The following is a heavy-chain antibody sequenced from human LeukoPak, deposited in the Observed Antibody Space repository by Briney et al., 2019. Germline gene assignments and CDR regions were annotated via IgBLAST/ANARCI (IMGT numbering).Heavy chain of an antibody. J-gene: IGHJ4*02. CDR1: GFTFSSYS. Sequence: GGSLRLSCAASGFTFSSYSMNWVRQAPGKGREWVSSISSSSSYIYYADSVKGRFTISRDNAKNSLYLQMNSLRAEDTAVYYCARDPTFGGVIADDYWGQGTLVTVSS. V-gene: IGHV3-21*01. CDR2: ISSSSSYI. CDR3: ARDPTFGGVIADDY. D-gene: IGHD3-16*02.